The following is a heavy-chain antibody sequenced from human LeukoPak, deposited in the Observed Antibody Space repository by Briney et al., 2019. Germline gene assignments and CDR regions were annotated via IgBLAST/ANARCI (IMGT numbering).Heavy chain of an antibody. CDR2: IIPIFGTA. CDR1: GGTFSSYA. J-gene: IGHJ4*02. Sequence: SVKVSCKASGGTFSSYAISWVRQAPGQGLEWMGGIIPIFGTANYAQKFQGRVTITTDESTSTAYMELSSLRSEDTAVYYCARDRGYYDSSGYYPGYWGKGTLVTVSS. CDR3: ARDRGYYDSSGYYPGY. V-gene: IGHV1-69*05. D-gene: IGHD3-22*01.